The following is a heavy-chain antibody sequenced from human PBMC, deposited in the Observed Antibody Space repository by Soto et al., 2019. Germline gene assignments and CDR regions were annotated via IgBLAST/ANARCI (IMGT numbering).Heavy chain of an antibody. Sequence: SVKVSCKASGGTFSSYAISWVRQAPGQGLEWMGGIIPIFGTANYAQKFQGRVTITADESTSTAYMELSSLRSEDTAVYYCARVSIYFGDYLDYYYDGMDVWGQGTTVTVSS. CDR2: IIPIFGTA. CDR1: GGTFSSYA. CDR3: ARVSIYFGDYLDYYYDGMDV. J-gene: IGHJ6*02. D-gene: IGHD4-17*01. V-gene: IGHV1-69*13.